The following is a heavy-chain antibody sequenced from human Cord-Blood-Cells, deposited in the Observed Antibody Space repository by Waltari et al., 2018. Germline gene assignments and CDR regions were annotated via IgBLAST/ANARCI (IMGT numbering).Heavy chain of an antibody. CDR3: ARIISGSYGGMDV. J-gene: IGHJ6*02. D-gene: IGHD1-26*01. Sequence: QVQLVQSGAEVKKPGAPVKVSCKASGYTFTGYYMHWVRQAPGQGLQWMGWINPNSGGTNYAQKFQGRVTMTRDTSISTAYMELGRLRSDDTAVYYCARIISGSYGGMDVWGQGTTVTVSS. CDR1: GYTFTGYY. CDR2: INPNSGGT. V-gene: IGHV1-2*02.